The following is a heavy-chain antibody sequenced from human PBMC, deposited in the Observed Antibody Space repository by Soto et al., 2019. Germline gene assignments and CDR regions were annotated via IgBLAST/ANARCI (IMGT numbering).Heavy chain of an antibody. CDR3: TRGHYYGMDV. Sequence: PGGSLRLSCAASGFTFSAYWMHWVRQAPGKGLVWVSRTNTDGTATTYADSVGGRFTISRDNAKNMLYLQMNSLRAEDTAVYYCTRGHYYGMDVWGQGTTVTVSS. CDR1: GFTFSAYW. CDR2: TNTDGTAT. J-gene: IGHJ6*02. V-gene: IGHV3-74*03.